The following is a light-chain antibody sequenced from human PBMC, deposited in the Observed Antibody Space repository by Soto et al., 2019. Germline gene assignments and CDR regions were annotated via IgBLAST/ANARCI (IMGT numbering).Light chain of an antibody. CDR3: QQYYSYPWT. V-gene: IGKV1-8*01. Sequence: AIRMTQSPSSLSASTGDRVTITCRASQGISSYLAWYQQKPGKAPKLLIYAASTLQSGVPSRFSGSGSGTDFTLTISCLRSEDFATYYCQQYYSYPWTFGQGTRWIS. J-gene: IGKJ1*01. CDR1: QGISSY. CDR2: AAS.